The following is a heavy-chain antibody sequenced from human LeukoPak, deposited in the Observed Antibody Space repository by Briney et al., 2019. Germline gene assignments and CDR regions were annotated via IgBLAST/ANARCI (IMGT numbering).Heavy chain of an antibody. CDR2: ISYDGSNK. CDR3: ARGAEQWLDY. J-gene: IGHJ4*02. D-gene: IGHD6-19*01. Sequence: PGGSLRLSCAASGFTFSSYGMHWVRQAPGKGLEWVAVISYDGSNKYYADSVKGRFTISRDNSKNTLYLQMNSLRAEDTAVYYCARGAEQWLDYWGQGTLVTVSS. CDR1: GFTFSSYG. V-gene: IGHV3-30*03.